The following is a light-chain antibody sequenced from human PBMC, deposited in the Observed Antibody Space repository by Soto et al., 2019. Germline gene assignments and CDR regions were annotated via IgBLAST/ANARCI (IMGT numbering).Light chain of an antibody. CDR1: QSVRSS. CDR3: HQYNNWPPS. J-gene: IGKJ4*01. V-gene: IGKV3-15*01. CDR2: DAS. Sequence: ILMTQSPGTLSVARLERGTLLFRASQSVRSSLAWYQQTPGQAPRLFIYDASTRATGIPARFSGSGSGTEFTLTISSLQSEDFAVYYCHQYNNWPPSFGGGTKVDIK.